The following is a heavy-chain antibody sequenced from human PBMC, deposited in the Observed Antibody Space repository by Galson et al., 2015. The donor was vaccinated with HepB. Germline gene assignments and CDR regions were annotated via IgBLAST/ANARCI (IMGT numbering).Heavy chain of an antibody. CDR3: ARDGVLGCSGGSCYSRVPERWFDP. D-gene: IGHD2-15*01. CDR1: GGTFSSYA. Sequence: SCKASGGTFSSYAISWVRQAPGQGLEWMGGIIPIFGTANYAQKFQGRVTITADESTSTAYMELSSLRSEDTAVYYCARDGVLGCSGGSCYSRVPERWFDPWGQGTLVTVSS. V-gene: IGHV1-69*01. J-gene: IGHJ5*02. CDR2: IIPIFGTA.